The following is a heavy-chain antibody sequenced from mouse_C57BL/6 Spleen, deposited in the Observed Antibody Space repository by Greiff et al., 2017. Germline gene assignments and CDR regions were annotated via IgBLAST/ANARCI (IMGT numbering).Heavy chain of an antibody. CDR1: GYAFSSSW. CDR3: ARAGDGAMDY. Sequence: VKLMESGPELVKPGASVKISCKASGYAFSSSWMNWVKQRPGKGLEWIGRIYPGDGDTNYNGKFKGKATLTADKSSSTAYMQLSSLTSEDSAVYFCARAGDGAMDYWGQGTSVTVSS. D-gene: IGHD2-3*01. J-gene: IGHJ4*01. V-gene: IGHV1-82*01. CDR2: IYPGDGDT.